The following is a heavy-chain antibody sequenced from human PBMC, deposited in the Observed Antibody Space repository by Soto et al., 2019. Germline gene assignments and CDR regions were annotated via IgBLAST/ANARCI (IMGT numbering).Heavy chain of an antibody. J-gene: IGHJ4*02. CDR1: GFTFSSYE. Sequence: EVQLVESGGGLVQPGGSLRLSCAASGFTFSSYEMNWVRQAPGKGREWVSYISSSGSTIYYADSVKGRFTISRDNAKNSLYLQMNSLRAEDTAVYYCATALEHYYGSGSNGDYWGQGTLVTVSS. CDR3: ATALEHYYGSGSNGDY. CDR2: ISSSGSTI. D-gene: IGHD3-10*01. V-gene: IGHV3-48*03.